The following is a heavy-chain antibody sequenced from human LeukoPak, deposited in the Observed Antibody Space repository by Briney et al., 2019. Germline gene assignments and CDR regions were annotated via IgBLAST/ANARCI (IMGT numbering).Heavy chain of an antibody. CDR1: IGPFSGYY. CDR2: INHSGST. J-gene: IGHJ4*02. CDR3: ARKKNYDYVSGSYRYSGGFDY. Sequence: PSETLSLTCAVYIGPFSGYYWTWIRQSPGKGLEWIGEINHSGSTDYNPSLKSRVTISVDTSKNQFSLKLSSVTAADTAVYYCARKKNYDYVSGSYRYSGGFDYWGQGTLVTVSS. V-gene: IGHV4-34*01. D-gene: IGHD3-16*02.